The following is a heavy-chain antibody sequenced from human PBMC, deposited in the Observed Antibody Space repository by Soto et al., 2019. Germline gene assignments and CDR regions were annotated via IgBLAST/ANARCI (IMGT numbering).Heavy chain of an antibody. V-gene: IGHV3-23*01. CDR2: ISESGDRT. Sequence: QLLQSGGDLVQPGGSLRLSCAVSGLTFPSHAMTWARQAPGKGLEWVSTISESGDRTFYADSVKDRFTISRDNSKYTLFLHLSSLRVEDTAVYYCVPGGSGGGGEDYWGQGSLVTVSS. D-gene: IGHD3-10*01. CDR1: GLTFPSHA. CDR3: VPGGSGGGGEDY. J-gene: IGHJ4*02.